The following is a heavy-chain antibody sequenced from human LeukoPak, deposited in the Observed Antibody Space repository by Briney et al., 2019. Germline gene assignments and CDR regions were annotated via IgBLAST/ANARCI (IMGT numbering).Heavy chain of an antibody. CDR2: IHASGST. CDR3: AKGAGGFSYYNWFDP. Sequence: SETLSHTCTVSGDSISAYYWSWIRQPAGRGLEWIGRIHASGSTRYNPSLKSRVTMSVDTSKNQFSLKLASVTAADTAIYYCAKGAGGFSYYNWFDPWGQGTLVTVSS. D-gene: IGHD5-18*01. V-gene: IGHV4-4*07. J-gene: IGHJ5*02. CDR1: GDSISAYY.